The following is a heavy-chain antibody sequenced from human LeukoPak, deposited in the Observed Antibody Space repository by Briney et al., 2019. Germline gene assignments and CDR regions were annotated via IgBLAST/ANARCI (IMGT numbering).Heavy chain of an antibody. CDR3: ARDHMITFGGVIAGLVYFDY. J-gene: IGHJ4*02. CDR1: GYTFTSYG. CDR2: INPNSGGT. D-gene: IGHD3-16*02. Sequence: ASVKVSCKASGYTFTSYGISWVRQAPGQGLEWMGWINPNSGGTNYAQKFQGRVTMTRDTSISTAYMELSRLRSDDTAVYYCARDHMITFGGVIAGLVYFDYWGQGTLVTVSS. V-gene: IGHV1-2*02.